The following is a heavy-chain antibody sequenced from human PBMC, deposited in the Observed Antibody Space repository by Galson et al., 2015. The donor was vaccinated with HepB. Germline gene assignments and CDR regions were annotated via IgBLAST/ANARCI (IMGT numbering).Heavy chain of an antibody. Sequence: SLRLSCAASGFTFTSYGMHWVRPAPGKGLEWVTFIHDDGISKYCADSVKGRFTISRDNSKNTLYLQMNSLGPEDTAVYYCAKGGTTGYGSNWYLSMFGAFDIWGQGTMVTVSS. CDR2: IHDDGISK. D-gene: IGHD6-13*01. CDR3: AKGGTTGYGSNWYLSMFGAFDI. CDR1: GFTFTSYG. J-gene: IGHJ3*02. V-gene: IGHV3-30*02.